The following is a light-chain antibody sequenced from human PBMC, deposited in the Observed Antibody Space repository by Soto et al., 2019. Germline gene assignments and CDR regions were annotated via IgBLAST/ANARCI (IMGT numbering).Light chain of an antibody. CDR1: QNIDTW. J-gene: IGKJ4*01. CDR2: EAS. V-gene: IGKV1-5*03. Sequence: DIQMTQSPSTLSASVGDRVTITCRASQNIDTWVAWYQQKPGKAPKLLIYEASTLKSWVPSRFSGSGSETEFTLTISGLQPDDFATYYWQQYNNYPTFGGGTKVEIK. CDR3: QQYNNYPT.